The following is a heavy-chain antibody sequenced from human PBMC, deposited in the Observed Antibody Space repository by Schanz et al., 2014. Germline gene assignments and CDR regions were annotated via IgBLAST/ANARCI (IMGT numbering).Heavy chain of an antibody. V-gene: IGHV1-18*01. CDR2: ISANNGNT. D-gene: IGHD3-22*01. CDR1: GYTFTNYG. Sequence: QVQLVQSGAEVKKPGSSMKVSCKASGYTFTNYGVTWVRQAPGQGLEWMGWISANNGNTNYAQKFQGRVTMTTDTSTSTAYMELRSLRSDDTAVYYCAREVGLYDRGWFDPWGQGTLVTVSS. J-gene: IGHJ5*02. CDR3: AREVGLYDRGWFDP.